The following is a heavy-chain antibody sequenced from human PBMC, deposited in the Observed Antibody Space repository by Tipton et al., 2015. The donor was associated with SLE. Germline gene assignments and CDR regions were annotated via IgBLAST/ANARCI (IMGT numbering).Heavy chain of an antibody. CDR3: ARDGTVDAFDI. CDR2: IYYTGST. D-gene: IGHD1-7*01. J-gene: IGHJ3*02. CDR1: GGSFSTYY. Sequence: TLSLTCAVYGGSFSTYYWNWIRQPPGKGLEWIGFIYYTGSTNYNPSLKSRVTISVDTSKNQFSLKLSSVTAADTAVYYCARDGTVDAFDIWGQGTMVTVSS. V-gene: IGHV4-59*01.